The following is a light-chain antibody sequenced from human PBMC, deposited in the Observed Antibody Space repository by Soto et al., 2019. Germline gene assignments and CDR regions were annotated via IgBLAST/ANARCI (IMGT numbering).Light chain of an antibody. CDR2: GSS. CDR1: QSVSTY. CDR3: QHTYTTPWT. J-gene: IGKJ1*01. Sequence: PARSALQARGRQRFTSPCRAGQSVSTYLNWYQQKPDKAPKLLIYGSSRLQTGVPSRFSGSGSGTDFTLTISSVQPEDFATYFCQHTYTTPWTFGQRIKV. V-gene: IGKV1-39*01.